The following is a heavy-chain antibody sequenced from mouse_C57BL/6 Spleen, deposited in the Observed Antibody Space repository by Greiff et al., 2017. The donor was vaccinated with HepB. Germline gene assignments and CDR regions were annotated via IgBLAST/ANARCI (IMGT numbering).Heavy chain of an antibody. Sequence: EVNVVESGGGLVKPGGSLKLSCAASGFTFSSYAMSWVRQTPEKRLEWVATISDGGSYTYYPDNVKGRFTISRDNAKNNLYLQMSHLKSEDTAMYYCARDPGGSWFAYWGQGTLVTVSA. V-gene: IGHV5-4*01. J-gene: IGHJ3*01. CDR3: ARDPGGSWFAY. CDR1: GFTFSSYA. CDR2: ISDGGSYT.